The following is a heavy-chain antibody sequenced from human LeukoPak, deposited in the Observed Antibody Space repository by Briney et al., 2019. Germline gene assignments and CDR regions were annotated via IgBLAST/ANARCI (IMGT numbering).Heavy chain of an antibody. CDR1: GFTFSSYA. Sequence: GGSLRLSCAASGFTFSSYAMHWVRQAPGKGLEWVAVISYHGRNKYYADSVKGRFTISRDNSKNTLYLQMNRLRTEDTAVYYCGTKEDYGGNDYGMDVWGQGTTVTVSS. J-gene: IGHJ6*02. CDR2: ISYHGRNK. CDR3: GTKEDYGGNDYGMDV. D-gene: IGHD4-23*01. V-gene: IGHV3-30*04.